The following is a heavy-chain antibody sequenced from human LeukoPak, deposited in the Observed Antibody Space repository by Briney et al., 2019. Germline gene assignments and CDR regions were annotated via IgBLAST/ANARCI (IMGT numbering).Heavy chain of an antibody. CDR3: AKDQNYESSGYYGGFDY. CDR1: GFSFSSHV. Sequence: AGSLRLSCAASGFSFSSHVMHWVRQAPGKGLELVSGISGSGGDTYYADSVKGRFTISRDNSKNTLNLQMNSLRAGDTALYYCAKDQNYESSGYYGGFDYSGQGTLVTVSS. V-gene: IGHV3-23*01. D-gene: IGHD3-22*01. J-gene: IGHJ4*02. CDR2: ISGSGGDT.